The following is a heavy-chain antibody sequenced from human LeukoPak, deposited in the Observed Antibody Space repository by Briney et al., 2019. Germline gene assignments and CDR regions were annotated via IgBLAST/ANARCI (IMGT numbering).Heavy chain of an antibody. CDR1: GYTFTSYG. CDR3: ARDFDDILTGSADY. V-gene: IGHV1-18*01. Sequence: GASVKVSCKASGYTFTSYGISWVRQAPGQGLEWMGWISAYNGNTNYGQKFQGRVTMTTDISTTTAYMELRSLTSDDTAVYYCARDFDDILTGSADYWGQGTLVTVSS. D-gene: IGHD3-9*01. CDR2: ISAYNGNT. J-gene: IGHJ4*02.